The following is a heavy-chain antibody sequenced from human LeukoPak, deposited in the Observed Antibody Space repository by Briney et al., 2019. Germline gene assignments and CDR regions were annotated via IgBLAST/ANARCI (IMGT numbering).Heavy chain of an antibody. D-gene: IGHD3-3*01. CDR1: GGSISSHY. CDR3: ARSLAFWSGYYGAGPYYYYMDV. Sequence: SETLSLTCTVSGGSISSHYWSWIRQPPGKGLEWIGYIYYSGSTNYNPSLKSRVTISVDTSKNQFSLKLSSVTAADTAVYYCARSLAFWSGYYGAGPYYYYMDVWGKGTTVTVSS. CDR2: IYYSGST. V-gene: IGHV4-59*11. J-gene: IGHJ6*03.